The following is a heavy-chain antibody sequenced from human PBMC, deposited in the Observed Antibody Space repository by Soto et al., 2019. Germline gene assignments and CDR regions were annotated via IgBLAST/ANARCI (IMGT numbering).Heavy chain of an antibody. CDR3: ARLGDYYQAFDY. CDR2: IYYTGTT. Sequence: SETLSLTCTVSGGSMSSYYWSWFRQPPGKGLEKIGYIYYTGTTNYFPSFKSRATISVDTSRNQFSLNLTFVTAADTAVYYCARLGDYYQAFDYWGQGALVTVS. D-gene: IGHD3-22*01. V-gene: IGHV4-59*08. CDR1: GGSMSSYY. J-gene: IGHJ4*02.